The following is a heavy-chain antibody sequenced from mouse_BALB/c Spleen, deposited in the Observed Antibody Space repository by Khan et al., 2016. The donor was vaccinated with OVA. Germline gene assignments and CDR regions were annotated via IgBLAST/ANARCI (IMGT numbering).Heavy chain of an antibody. J-gene: IGHJ4*01. V-gene: IGHV2-9-2*01. CDR2: IWTGGGT. Sequence: VQLQESGPGLVAPSQSLSITCTVSGFSLTSYDISWIRQPPGKGLEWLGVIWTGGGTNYNSAYMSRLSISKDNTKSQVFLKMNSLPTDATAIYYCVIDRRGGAMDYWGQGTSVTVSS. CDR3: VIDRRGGAMDY. CDR1: GFSLTSYD.